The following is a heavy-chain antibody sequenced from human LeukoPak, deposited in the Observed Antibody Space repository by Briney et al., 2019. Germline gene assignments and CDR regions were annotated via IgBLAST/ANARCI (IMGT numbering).Heavy chain of an antibody. CDR3: ARGFYGSGNS. V-gene: IGHV3-74*01. D-gene: IGHD3-10*01. J-gene: IGHJ4*01. CDR2: ISGDGITT. CDR1: GFTFSNYW. Sequence: PGGSLRLSCAASGFTFSNYWMYWVRQAPGRGPLWVSRISGDGITTYYAGSVKGRFTTSRDNAKNTLYLQMHSLRAEDSAVYYCARGFYGSGNSWGHGTLVTVSS.